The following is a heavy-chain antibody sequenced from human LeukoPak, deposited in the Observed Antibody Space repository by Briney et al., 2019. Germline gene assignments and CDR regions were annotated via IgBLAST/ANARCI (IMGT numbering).Heavy chain of an antibody. Sequence: SETLSLTCAVYGGSFSGYYWSWIRQPPGKGLEWIGEINHSGSTNYNPSLKSRVTISVDTSKNQFSLKLSSVTAADTAVYYCARTRRSYYYGSGSLYKYYYYYMDVWGKGTTVTVSS. D-gene: IGHD3-10*01. CDR3: ARTRRSYYYGSGSLYKYYYYYMDV. CDR1: GGSFSGYY. CDR2: INHSGST. V-gene: IGHV4-34*01. J-gene: IGHJ6*03.